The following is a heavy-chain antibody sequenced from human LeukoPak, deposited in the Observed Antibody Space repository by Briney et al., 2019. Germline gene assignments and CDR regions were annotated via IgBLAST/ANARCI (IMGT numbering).Heavy chain of an antibody. CDR1: GGSISSGGYS. V-gene: IGHV4-30-4*07. Sequence: PSETLSLTCAVSGGSISSGGYSWSWIRQPPGKGLEWIGYIYYSGSTYYSPSLKSRVTISVDTSKNQLSLKLSSVTAADTAVYYCARGKYYDFWSSTSIQTESTQFDYWGQGTLVTVSS. J-gene: IGHJ4*02. D-gene: IGHD3-3*01. CDR2: IYYSGST. CDR3: ARGKYYDFWSSTSIQTESTQFDY.